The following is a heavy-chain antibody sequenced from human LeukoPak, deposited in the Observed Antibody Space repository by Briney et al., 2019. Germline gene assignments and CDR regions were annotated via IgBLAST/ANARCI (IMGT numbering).Heavy chain of an antibody. V-gene: IGHV1-58*02. CDR3: AAVALTPRIAVAGGY. J-gene: IGHJ4*02. Sequence: SVKVSXKASGFTFTSSAMQWVRQARGQRLEWIGWIVVGSGNTNYAQKFQEKVTITRDMSTSTAYMELSSLRSEDTALYYCAAVALTPRIAVAGGYWGQGTLVTVSS. CDR1: GFTFTSSA. D-gene: IGHD6-19*01. CDR2: IVVGSGNT.